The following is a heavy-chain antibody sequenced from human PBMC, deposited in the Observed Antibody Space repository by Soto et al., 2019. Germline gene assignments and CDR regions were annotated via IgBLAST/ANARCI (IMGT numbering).Heavy chain of an antibody. CDR2: IKQDGSEK. D-gene: IGHD1-26*01. V-gene: IGHV3-7*04. J-gene: IGHJ5*02. CDR1: GFTFNSYW. CDR3: ARGWGLEP. Sequence: EVQLVESGGGLVQPGGSLRLSCAASGFTFNSYWMTWVRQAPGKGREWVANIKQDGSEKYYVDSVKGRFTISRDNAKNSLYLQMNSLRAEDTAVYYCARGWGLEPWGQGTLVTVSS.